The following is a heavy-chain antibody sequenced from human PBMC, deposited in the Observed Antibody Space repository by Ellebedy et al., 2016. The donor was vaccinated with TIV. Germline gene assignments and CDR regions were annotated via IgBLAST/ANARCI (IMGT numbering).Heavy chain of an antibody. CDR2: IWYDVSNK. CDR1: GFTFSGYG. Sequence: GESLKISCAASGFTFSGYGMLWVRQAPGKGLEWVAVIWYDVSNKDYADSVKGRFTISRDNSKNTLSLQMNSLRAEDTAVYYCARGVRIYTGWFDPWGQGTLVTVSS. D-gene: IGHD1-1*01. CDR3: ARGVRIYTGWFDP. J-gene: IGHJ5*02. V-gene: IGHV3-33*01.